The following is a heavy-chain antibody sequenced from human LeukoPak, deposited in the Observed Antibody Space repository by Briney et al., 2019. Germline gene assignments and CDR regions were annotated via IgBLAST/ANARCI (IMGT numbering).Heavy chain of an antibody. J-gene: IGHJ4*02. Sequence: KPSETLSLTCTVSGGSISSYYWSWIRQPPGKGLEWIGYIYYSGSTNYNPSLKSRVTISVDTSKNQFSLKLSSVTAADTAVYYCARVGVDYGIALDYWGQGTLVTVSS. CDR1: GGSISSYY. V-gene: IGHV4-59*01. CDR2: IYYSGST. CDR3: ARVGVDYGIALDY. D-gene: IGHD4-17*01.